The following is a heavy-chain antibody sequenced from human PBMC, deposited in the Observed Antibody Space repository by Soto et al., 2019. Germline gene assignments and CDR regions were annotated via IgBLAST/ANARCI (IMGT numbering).Heavy chain of an antibody. D-gene: IGHD6-13*01. Sequence: GASVKVSCKASGYTFTSYAMHWVRQAPGQRLEWMGWINAGNGNTKYSQKFQGRVTITRDTSASTAYMELSSLRSEDTAVYYCARVKAAAGTLDYWGQGTLVTVSS. V-gene: IGHV1-3*01. CDR2: INAGNGNT. CDR1: GYTFTSYA. CDR3: ARVKAAAGTLDY. J-gene: IGHJ4*02.